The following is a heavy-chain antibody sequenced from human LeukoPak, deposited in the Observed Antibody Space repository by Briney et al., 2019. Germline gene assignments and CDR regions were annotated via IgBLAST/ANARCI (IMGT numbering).Heavy chain of an antibody. Sequence: PGGSLRLSCAASGFTFSIYAMHWVRQAPGKGLEYVSAISSNGGSTYYANSVKGRFTISRDNSKNTLYLQMGSLRAEDMAVYYCARDKYYDSSGYYFYFDYWGQGTLVTVSS. V-gene: IGHV3-64*01. CDR2: ISSNGGST. CDR1: GFTFSIYA. D-gene: IGHD3-22*01. CDR3: ARDKYYDSSGYYFYFDY. J-gene: IGHJ4*02.